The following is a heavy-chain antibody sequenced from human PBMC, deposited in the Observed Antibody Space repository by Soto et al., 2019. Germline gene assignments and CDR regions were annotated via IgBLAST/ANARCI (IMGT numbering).Heavy chain of an antibody. CDR2: ISGSGGDT. V-gene: IGHV3-23*01. J-gene: IGHJ4*02. Sequence: EVHLLESGGGLVQPGGSLRLSCVASGFTFSNYAMNWVRQAPGKGLEWVSAISGSGGDTYYADSVKGRFTISRDNSKNTLYLQMNSLRAEDTAVYYCEKGRASPTVTSRADYWGQGTLVIVSS. CDR3: EKGRASPTVTSRADY. CDR1: GFTFSNYA. D-gene: IGHD4-17*01.